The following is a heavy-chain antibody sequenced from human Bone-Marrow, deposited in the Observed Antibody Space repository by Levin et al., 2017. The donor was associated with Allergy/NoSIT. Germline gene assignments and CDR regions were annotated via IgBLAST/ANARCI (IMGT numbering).Heavy chain of an antibody. D-gene: IGHD3-10*01. CDR2: ISWNSGSI. CDR1: GFTFDDYA. J-gene: IGHJ3*02. Sequence: SLKISCAASGFTFDDYAMHWVRQAPGKGLEWVSGISWNSGSIGYADSVKGRFTISRDKAKNSLYLQMNSLRAEDTALYYRAKDMGFRGSGSYYPLDAFDIWGQGTMVTVSS. V-gene: IGHV3-9*01. CDR3: AKDMGFRGSGSYYPLDAFDI.